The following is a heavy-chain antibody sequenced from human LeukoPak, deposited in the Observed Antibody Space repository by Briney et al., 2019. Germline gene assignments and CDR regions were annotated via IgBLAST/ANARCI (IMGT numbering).Heavy chain of an antibody. CDR2: MNPNSGNT. Sequence: GASVKVSCKASGYTFTSYDINWVRQATGQGLEWMGWMNPNSGNTGYAQKFQGRVTMTRNTSISTAYMELSSLRSEDTAVYYCARSRDGYIGDWFDPWGQGTLVTVSS. V-gene: IGHV1-8*01. J-gene: IGHJ5*02. D-gene: IGHD5-24*01. CDR1: GYTFTSYD. CDR3: ARSRDGYIGDWFDP.